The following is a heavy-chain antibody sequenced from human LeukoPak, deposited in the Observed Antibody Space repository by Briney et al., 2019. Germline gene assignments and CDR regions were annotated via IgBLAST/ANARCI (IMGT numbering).Heavy chain of an antibody. CDR2: INSGGSST. J-gene: IGHJ4*02. CDR3: AREGYSGPYLDY. Sequence: GRSLRLSCAASGFTFSSYWIQWVRQAPGKGLVWVSRINSGGSSTSHADSVKGRFTISRDNAKNTLFLQMNSLRAEDTAVYYCAREGYSGPYLDYWGQGTLVTVSS. V-gene: IGHV3-74*01. CDR1: GFTFSSYW. D-gene: IGHD4-11*01.